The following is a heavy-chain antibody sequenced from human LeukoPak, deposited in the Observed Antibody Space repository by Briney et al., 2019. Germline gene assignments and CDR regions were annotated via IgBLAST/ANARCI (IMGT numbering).Heavy chain of an antibody. Sequence: GGSLRLSCAASGFTFSSNYMSWVRQAPGTGLEWVSVIYSGGSTYYADSVKGRFTISRGISNNTLYLQMNSLRAEDTAVYYCARDSQHIVVVTATLDVAGALDYWGQGTLVTVSS. CDR1: GFTFSSNY. CDR3: ARDSQHIVVVTATLDVAGALDY. D-gene: IGHD2-21*02. V-gene: IGHV3-53*01. CDR2: IYSGGST. J-gene: IGHJ4*02.